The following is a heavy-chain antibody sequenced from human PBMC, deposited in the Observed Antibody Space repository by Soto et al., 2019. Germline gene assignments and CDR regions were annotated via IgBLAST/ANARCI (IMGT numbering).Heavy chain of an antibody. CDR3: SCGPSGWSYNWFDP. CDR2: ISSSSSTI. CDR1: GFTFSSYS. Sequence: GGSLRLSCAASGFTFSSYSMNWVRQAPGKGLEWVSYISSSSSTIYYADSVKGRFTISRDNAKNSLYLQMSSLRDEDTAVYYCSCGPSGWSYNWFDPWGQGTLVTVSS. V-gene: IGHV3-48*02. D-gene: IGHD6-19*01. J-gene: IGHJ5*02.